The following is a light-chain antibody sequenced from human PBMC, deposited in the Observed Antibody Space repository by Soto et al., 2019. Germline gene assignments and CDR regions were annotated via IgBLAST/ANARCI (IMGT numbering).Light chain of an antibody. V-gene: IGKV1-5*01. CDR2: GAS. CDR3: QQYDSFSGT. J-gene: IGKJ1*01. CDR1: QSIINW. Sequence: DVQMTQSPSTLSASVGGRVTITCRASQSIINWLAWYQQKPGKAPKLLIYGASSLESGVPSRFSGSGSGTEFTLTITNXQPDDFATYYCQQYDSFSGTFGQGTKVDI.